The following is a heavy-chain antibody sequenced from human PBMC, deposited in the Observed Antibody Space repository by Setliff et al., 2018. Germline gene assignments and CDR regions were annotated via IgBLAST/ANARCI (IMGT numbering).Heavy chain of an antibody. CDR3: ARWRVRDSGYYPRLSYMDV. V-gene: IGHV4-59*01. Sequence: KPSETLSLTCTVSGGSISSDYWSWIRQSPGQGLEFIGYIHNTGSAYYNPSLRSRVTISLDRSNNQFSLNLSSVTAADTAVYYCARWRVRDSGYYPRLSYMDVWGKGTTVTVSS. CDR1: GGSISSDY. CDR2: IHNTGSA. D-gene: IGHD3-22*01. J-gene: IGHJ6*03.